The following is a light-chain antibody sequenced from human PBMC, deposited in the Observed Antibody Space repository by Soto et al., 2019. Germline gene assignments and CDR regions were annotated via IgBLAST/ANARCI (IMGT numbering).Light chain of an antibody. CDR3: QHYGSSLT. CDR1: QSVSSSH. Sequence: DIVLTQSPGTLSLSPGESVTLSCRASQSVSSSHLAWYQQKPGPAPRLFIYGASRRATGIPDRFSGSGSGTDFTLPISRLPPEDFALYSCQHYGSSLTFGGGTMVEIK. V-gene: IGKV3-20*01. J-gene: IGKJ4*01. CDR2: GAS.